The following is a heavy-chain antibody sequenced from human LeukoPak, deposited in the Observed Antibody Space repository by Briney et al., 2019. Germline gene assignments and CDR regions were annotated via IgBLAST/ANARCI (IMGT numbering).Heavy chain of an antibody. D-gene: IGHD2-2*01. Sequence: PSETLSLTCTVSGGSINNYYWSWIRQLPGKRLEWIAYIYYIGTTNYNPSLKSRVSISVDTSKNQFSLRPSSVTAADTAVYYCARQLGNRYLFDYWGQGTLVTVSS. CDR2: IYYIGTT. CDR3: ARQLGNRYLFDY. CDR1: GGSINNYY. J-gene: IGHJ4*02. V-gene: IGHV4-59*08.